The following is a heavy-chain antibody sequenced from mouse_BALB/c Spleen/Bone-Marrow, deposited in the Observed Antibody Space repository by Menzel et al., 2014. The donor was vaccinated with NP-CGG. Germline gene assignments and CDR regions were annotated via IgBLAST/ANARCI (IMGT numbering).Heavy chain of an antibody. CDR2: IDPSDSYT. D-gene: IGHD3-2*01. CDR1: GYTFTSYW. Sequence: SGAELVKPGASVKMSCKASGYTFTSYWMHWVEQRPGQGLEWIGVIDPSDSYTSYNQKFKGKATLTVDTSSSTAYMQLSSLTSEDSAVYYCTIPTARACFDYWGQGTTLTVSS. V-gene: IGHV1S127*01. J-gene: IGHJ2*01. CDR3: TIPTARACFDY.